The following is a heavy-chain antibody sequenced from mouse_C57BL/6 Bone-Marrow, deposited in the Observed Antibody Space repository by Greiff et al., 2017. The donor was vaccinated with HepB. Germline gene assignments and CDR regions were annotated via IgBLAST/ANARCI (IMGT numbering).Heavy chain of an antibody. J-gene: IGHJ3*01. Sequence: VQLKESGGGLVKPGGSLKLSCAASGFTFSDYGMHWVRQAPEKGLEWVAYISSGSSTIYYADTVKGRFTISRDNAKNTLFLQMTSLRSEDTAMYYCARAPSYYYGSSPWFAYWGQGTLVTVSA. CDR1: GFTFSDYG. CDR3: ARAPSYYYGSSPWFAY. V-gene: IGHV5-17*01. D-gene: IGHD1-1*01. CDR2: ISSGSSTI.